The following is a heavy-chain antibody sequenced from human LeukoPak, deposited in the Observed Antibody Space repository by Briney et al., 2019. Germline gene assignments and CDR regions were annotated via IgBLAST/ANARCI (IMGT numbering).Heavy chain of an antibody. Sequence: GGSLRLSCGASGFTFSSYSMNGVRQAPRKGLEWVSSISSSSSYIYYADSVKGRFTISRDNAKNSLYLQMNSLRAQDTAVYYCARASGIAVAGTRAADPSFDYWGQGTLVTVSS. V-gene: IGHV3-21*01. CDR1: GFTFSSYS. D-gene: IGHD6-19*01. CDR2: ISSSSSYI. CDR3: ARASGIAVAGTRAADPSFDY. J-gene: IGHJ4*02.